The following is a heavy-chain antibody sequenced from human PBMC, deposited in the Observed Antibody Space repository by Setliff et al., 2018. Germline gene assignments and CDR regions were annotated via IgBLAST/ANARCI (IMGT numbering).Heavy chain of an antibody. J-gene: IGHJ4*02. V-gene: IGHV3-11*04. CDR2: ITNSGGTI. CDR3: AKFVGYTYGYDY. CDR1: GFTFSDYY. D-gene: IGHD5-18*01. Sequence: VGSLRLSCAASGFTFSDYYMSWIRQAPGKGLGWVSYITNSGGTIYYADSVKGRFTISRDNAKNSLFLQMNSLRAEDTALYYCAKFVGYTYGYDYWGRGTLVTVSS.